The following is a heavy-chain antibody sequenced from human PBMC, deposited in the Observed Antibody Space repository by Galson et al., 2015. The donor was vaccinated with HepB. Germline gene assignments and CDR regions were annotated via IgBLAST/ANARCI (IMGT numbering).Heavy chain of an antibody. J-gene: IGHJ3*02. V-gene: IGHV3-33*01. CDR3: ARDTVVTPSNGAFDI. Sequence: SLRLSCAASGFTFSSYGMHWVRQAPGKGLEWVAVIWYDGSNKYYADSVKGRFTISRDNSKNTLYLQMNSLRAEDTAVYYCARDTVVTPSNGAFDIWGQGTMVTVSS. CDR1: GFTFSSYG. CDR2: IWYDGSNK. D-gene: IGHD4-23*01.